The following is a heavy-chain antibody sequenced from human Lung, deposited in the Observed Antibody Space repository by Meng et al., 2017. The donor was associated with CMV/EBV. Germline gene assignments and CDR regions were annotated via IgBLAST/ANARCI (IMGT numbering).Heavy chain of an antibody. Sequence: GESLKISCAASGFIFSSYTMNWVRQAPGKGLEWISGISSSGGTTYYADSVKGRLTISRDNSKGTVYLEMNSLRAEDTAIYYCSKAADVYRLLEYYFDSWGQGTLVTVSS. CDR1: GFIFSSYT. CDR2: ISSSGGTT. CDR3: SKAADVYRLLEYYFDS. J-gene: IGHJ4*02. D-gene: IGHD2-2*01. V-gene: IGHV3-23*01.